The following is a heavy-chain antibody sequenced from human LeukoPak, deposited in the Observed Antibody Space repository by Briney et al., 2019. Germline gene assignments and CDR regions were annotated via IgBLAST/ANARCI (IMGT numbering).Heavy chain of an antibody. Sequence: PGGSLRLSCAASGFTFRSYDMHWVRQAPGKGLEWVAFIRYDGSNKYYADSVKGRFTISRDNSKNTLYLQMNSLRAEDTAVYYCAKAQLVGKDYWGQGTLVTVSS. J-gene: IGHJ4*02. D-gene: IGHD6-6*01. CDR2: IRYDGSNK. V-gene: IGHV3-30*02. CDR3: AKAQLVGKDY. CDR1: GFTFRSYD.